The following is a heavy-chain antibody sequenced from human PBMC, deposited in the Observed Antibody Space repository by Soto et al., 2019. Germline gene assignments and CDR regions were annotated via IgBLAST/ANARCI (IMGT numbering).Heavy chain of an antibody. CDR3: ARGYSSGWLVNWFDP. D-gene: IGHD6-19*01. J-gene: IGHJ5*02. V-gene: IGHV1-8*01. CDR1: GYTFTSYD. Sequence: ASVKVSFKASGYTFTSYDINWVRQATGQGLEWMGWMNPNSGNTGYAQKFQGRVTMTRNTSISTAYMELSSLRSEDTAVYYCARGYSSGWLVNWFDPWGQGTLVTVSS. CDR2: MNPNSGNT.